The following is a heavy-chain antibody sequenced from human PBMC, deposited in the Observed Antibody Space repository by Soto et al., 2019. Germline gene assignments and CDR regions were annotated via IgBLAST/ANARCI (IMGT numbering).Heavy chain of an antibody. V-gene: IGHV4-59*01. J-gene: IGHJ6*02. Sequence: SETLSLTCTVSGGSISSYYWSWIRQPPGKGLEWIGYISYTGSTHYNPSLKSRVTISADTSKNQFSLKLSSVTTADTALYYCARVGVAAPYYYYGMDVWGQGSTVTVSS. CDR3: ARVGVAAPYYYYGMDV. CDR1: GGSISSYY. CDR2: ISYTGST. D-gene: IGHD2-15*01.